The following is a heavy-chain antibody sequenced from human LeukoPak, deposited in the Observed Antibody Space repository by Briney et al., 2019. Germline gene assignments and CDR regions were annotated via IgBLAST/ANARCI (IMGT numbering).Heavy chain of an antibody. Sequence: PSETLSLTCAVYGGSFSGYYWSWIRQPPGKGLEWIGEINHSGSTNYNPSLKSRVTISVDTSKNQFSLKLSSVTAADTAVYYCARLCLYYHDSSGVCGDYWGQGTLVTVSS. D-gene: IGHD3-22*01. CDR2: INHSGST. J-gene: IGHJ4*02. CDR1: GGSFSGYY. V-gene: IGHV4-34*01. CDR3: ARLCLYYHDSSGVCGDY.